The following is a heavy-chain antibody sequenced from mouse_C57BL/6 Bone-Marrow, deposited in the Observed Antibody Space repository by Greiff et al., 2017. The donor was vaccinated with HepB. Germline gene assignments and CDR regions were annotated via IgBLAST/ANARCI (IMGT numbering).Heavy chain of an antibody. Sequence: VQLQQSGAELVRPGASVKLSCTASGFNIKDDYMHWVKQRPEQGLEWIGWIDPENGDTEYASKFQGKATITADTSSNTAYLQLSSLTSEDTAVYYCTKPYYGSSYDAMDYWGQGTSVTVSS. J-gene: IGHJ4*01. V-gene: IGHV14-4*01. D-gene: IGHD1-1*01. CDR1: GFNIKDDY. CDR3: TKPYYGSSYDAMDY. CDR2: IDPENGDT.